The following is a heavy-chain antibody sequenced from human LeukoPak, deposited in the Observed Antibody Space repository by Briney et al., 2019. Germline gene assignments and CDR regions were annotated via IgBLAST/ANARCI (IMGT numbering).Heavy chain of an antibody. CDR2: IYFSGST. D-gene: IGHD3-22*01. V-gene: IGHV4-39*07. CDR1: GDSISTSSDY. J-gene: IGHJ4*02. Sequence: SGTLSLTCTVSGDSISTSSDYWGWIRQPPGKGLEWIGTIYFSGSTYYNPSLKSRVTMSVDTSRNQFSLKLSSVTAADTAVYYCTRVEQDEGGFYSDSSGYWFDYWGQGTLVTVSS. CDR3: TRVEQDEGGFYSDSSGYWFDY.